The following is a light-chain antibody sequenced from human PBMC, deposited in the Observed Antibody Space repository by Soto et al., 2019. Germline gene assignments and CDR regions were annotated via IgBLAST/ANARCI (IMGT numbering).Light chain of an antibody. J-gene: IGKJ1*01. V-gene: IGKV3-20*01. CDR3: QQYGSSLTWT. Sequence: EIVLTQSPGTLSLSPGERATLSCRASQSVSSRYLAWCQQKPGQAPRLLIYGASSRANGIPDRFSGSGSGTDFTLTISRLEPEDFALYDGQQYGSSLTWTFGQGTKVDIK. CDR1: QSVSSRY. CDR2: GAS.